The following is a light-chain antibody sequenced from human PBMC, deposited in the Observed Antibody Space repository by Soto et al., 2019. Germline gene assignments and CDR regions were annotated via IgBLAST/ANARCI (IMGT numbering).Light chain of an antibody. CDR2: GAS. V-gene: IGKV3-20*01. CDR3: QQYGSSLPVT. Sequence: EIVLTQSPGTPSLSPGERATLSCRARQSVSSRYLAWYQHQPGQAPKLLSYGASGRATGIPDRFSGSVSGKDVTLTVSSLEPDDFAVYYCQQYGSSLPVTFRQGIRLEI. J-gene: IGKJ5*01. CDR1: QSVSSRY.